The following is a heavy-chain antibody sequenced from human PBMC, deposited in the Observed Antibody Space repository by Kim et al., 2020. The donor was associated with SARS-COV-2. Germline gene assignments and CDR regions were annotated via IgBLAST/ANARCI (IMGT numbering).Heavy chain of an antibody. Sequence: GGSLRLSCAASGFTFSNYWMHWARQAPGKGLVWVSRINTDGSSTIYADSVKGRFTISRDNAKNTLYLQMNSLRAEDTAVYYCARGGPGGATYFDYWGQGT. CDR2: INTDGSST. CDR1: GFTFSNYW. D-gene: IGHD1-26*01. J-gene: IGHJ4*02. V-gene: IGHV3-74*01. CDR3: ARGGPGGATYFDY.